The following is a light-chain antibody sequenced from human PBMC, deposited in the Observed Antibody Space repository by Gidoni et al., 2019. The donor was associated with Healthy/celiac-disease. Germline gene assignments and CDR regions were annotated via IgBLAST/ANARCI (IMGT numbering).Light chain of an antibody. CDR1: QSVLYSSNNKND. J-gene: IGKJ2*01. CDR3: QQYYSTPHT. Sequence: DIVMTQSPDSLAVSLGERATINCKSSQSVLYSSNNKNDLAWYQQKPGQPPKLLIYWASTRESGVLDRFSGSGSGTDFTLTISSLQAEDVAVYYCQQYYSTPHTFGQGTKLEIK. V-gene: IGKV4-1*01. CDR2: WAS.